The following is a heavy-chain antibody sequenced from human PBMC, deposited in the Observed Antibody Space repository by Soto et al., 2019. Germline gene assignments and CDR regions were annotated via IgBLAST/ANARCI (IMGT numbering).Heavy chain of an antibody. D-gene: IGHD2-2*03. CDR1: GFTFSSFG. J-gene: IGHJ4*02. Sequence: EVQLLDSGGDLAQPGGSLRLSCTASGFTFSSFGMAWVRQAPGKGLEWVSAISGSGDSSYYADAVKDRFTISRDNPTNTLYLQINNLRAEYTAVYYCAKVGIGMFSHKHHFDHWGQGTQVTVSS. CDR2: ISGSGDSS. V-gene: IGHV3-23*01. CDR3: AKVGIGMFSHKHHFDH.